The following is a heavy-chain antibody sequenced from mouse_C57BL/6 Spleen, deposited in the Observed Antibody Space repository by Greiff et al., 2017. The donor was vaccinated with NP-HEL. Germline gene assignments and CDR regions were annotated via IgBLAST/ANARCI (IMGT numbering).Heavy chain of an antibody. V-gene: IGHV1-82*01. Sequence: VQLQQSGPELVKPGASVKISCKASGYAFSSSWMNWVKQRPGKGLEWIGRIYPGDGDTNYNGKFKGKATLTADKSSSTAYMQLSRLTSEDSAVYFCARSPYYGNFDYWGQGTTLTVSS. CDR3: ARSPYYGNFDY. CDR1: GYAFSSSW. J-gene: IGHJ2*01. CDR2: IYPGDGDT. D-gene: IGHD1-1*02.